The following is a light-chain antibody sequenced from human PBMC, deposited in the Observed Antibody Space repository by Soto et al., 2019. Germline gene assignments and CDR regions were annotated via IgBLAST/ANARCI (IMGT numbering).Light chain of an antibody. CDR2: DAS. Sequence: EIVLTQSPATLSLSPGERATLSCGASQSVSSSYVAWYQQKPGLAPRLLIYDASSRATGIPDRFSGSGSGTDLPLTIGRPEPEDFAVYHCQQYTNWPPSLTFGGGTKVAIK. CDR3: QQYTNWPPSLT. CDR1: QSVSSSY. V-gene: IGKV3D-20*01. J-gene: IGKJ4*01.